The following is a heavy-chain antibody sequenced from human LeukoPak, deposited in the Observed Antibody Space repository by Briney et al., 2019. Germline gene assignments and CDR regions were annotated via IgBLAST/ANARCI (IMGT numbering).Heavy chain of an antibody. V-gene: IGHV4-59*12. CDR2: IRYTGST. J-gene: IGHJ3*02. D-gene: IGHD3-3*01. CDR3: ARDQDFNAFDI. CDR1: GGSITSYY. Sequence: PSETLSLTCTVSGGSITSYYWSWIRQPPGKGLEWIGYIRYTGSTSYNPSLKSRVTISADTSKSQFSLKLTSVTAADTAVYYCARDQDFNAFDIWGQGTMVTVSS.